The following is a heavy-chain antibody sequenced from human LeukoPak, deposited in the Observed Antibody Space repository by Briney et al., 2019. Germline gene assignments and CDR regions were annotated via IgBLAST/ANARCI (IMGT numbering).Heavy chain of an antibody. CDR2: IYYSGST. V-gene: IGHV4-59*01. CDR1: GGSISSYY. CDR3: ARVKGSVTYYSFDY. Sequence: SETLSLTCTVSGGSISSYYWSWIRQPAGKGLEWIGNIYYSGSTNYSPSLKSRVTISVDTSKNQFSLKLSSVTAADTAVYYCARVKGSVTYYSFDYWGQGALVTVSS. J-gene: IGHJ4*02. D-gene: IGHD3-10*01.